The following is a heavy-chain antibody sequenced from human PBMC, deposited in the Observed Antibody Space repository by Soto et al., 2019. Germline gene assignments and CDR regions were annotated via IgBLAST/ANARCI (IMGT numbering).Heavy chain of an antibody. CDR3: ARDMDSNYDGMDV. CDR2: IWYDGSSQ. Sequence: QVNLVQSGGGLVQPGRSLRLSCEASGFTFRNSGMEWIRQAPGKGLEWVARIWYDGSSQYYADSVKGRFTISRDNSKNTRYMEMNSVRVEDTAVYYCARDMDSNYDGMDVWGQGTTVIVSS. CDR1: GFTFRNSG. V-gene: IGHV3-33*01. J-gene: IGHJ6*02. D-gene: IGHD4-4*01.